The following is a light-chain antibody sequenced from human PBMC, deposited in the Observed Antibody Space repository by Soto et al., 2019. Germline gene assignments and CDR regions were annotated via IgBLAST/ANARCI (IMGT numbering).Light chain of an antibody. J-gene: IGKJ4*01. V-gene: IGKV3-15*01. CDR1: QSVSSN. CDR2: GAS. CDR3: QQYHKWPLT. Sequence: ETVMTQSPATLSVSPGERATLSCRASQSVSSNLAWYQHKAGQAPRLLIYGASTRATGILARFSGSGSGTEFTLTISSLQSEDFAVYYCQQYHKWPLTFGGGTKVEIE.